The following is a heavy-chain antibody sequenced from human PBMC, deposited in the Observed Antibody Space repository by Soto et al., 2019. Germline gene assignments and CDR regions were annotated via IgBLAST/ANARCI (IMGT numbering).Heavy chain of an antibody. CDR1: GFTFSSYV. CDR3: ASRYPPDY. V-gene: IGHV3-30*04. J-gene: IGHJ4*02. D-gene: IGHD1-1*01. Sequence: GGSLRLSCAASGFTFSSYVMHWVRQAPGKGLEWVAVISYDGKNKYYADSVKGRFTISRDNSKNTLYLQMNSLRTEDTAVYYCASRYPPDYWGQGTLVTVSS. CDR2: ISYDGKNK.